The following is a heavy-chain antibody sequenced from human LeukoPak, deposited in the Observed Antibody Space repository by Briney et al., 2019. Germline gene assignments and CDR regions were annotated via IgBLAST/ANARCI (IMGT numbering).Heavy chain of an antibody. V-gene: IGHV3-7*05. CDR2: IKEDGTAK. J-gene: IGHJ4*02. D-gene: IGHD4-11*01. CDR3: ARDVAYSAFDY. CDR1: GFTLSSTW. Sequence: GRSLRLSMAVSGFTLSSTWSCLVCQAPGKGLEWVANIKEDGTAKNYLESVEGRFTISRDNAKNSLSLQMNTLRAEDTAVYYCARDVAYSAFDYWGQGTLVTVSS.